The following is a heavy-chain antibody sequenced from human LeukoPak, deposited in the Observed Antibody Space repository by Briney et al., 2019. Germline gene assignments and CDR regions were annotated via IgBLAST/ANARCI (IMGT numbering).Heavy chain of an antibody. D-gene: IGHD6-13*01. J-gene: IGHJ4*02. Sequence: PGGSLRLSCAASGFTFSSYAMSWVRQAPGKGLEWVAIIWYDGSNKYYADSVKGRFTISRDNPKNTLYLQMNSLRAEDTAVYFCASGRAAVGTGYYFDYWGQGTLVTVSS. CDR3: ASGRAAVGTGYYFDY. CDR1: GFTFSSYA. V-gene: IGHV3-33*08. CDR2: IWYDGSNK.